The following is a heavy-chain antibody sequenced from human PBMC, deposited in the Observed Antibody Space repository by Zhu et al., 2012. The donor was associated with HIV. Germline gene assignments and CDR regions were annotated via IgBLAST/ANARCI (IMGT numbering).Heavy chain of an antibody. Sequence: QVQLVQSGAEVKKPGASVKVSCKASGYSFADFYLNWVRQAPGQGLEWVGRINPDSGDTELPQKYQGRITMTRNXSSSTVYMELRSLNADDTAVFYCARGSINMIVVGNXYMDVWGKGTTVTVTS. CDR3: ARGSINMIVVGNXYMDV. V-gene: IGHV1-2*06. CDR1: GYSFADFY. D-gene: IGHD3-22*01. CDR2: INPDSGDT. J-gene: IGHJ6*03.